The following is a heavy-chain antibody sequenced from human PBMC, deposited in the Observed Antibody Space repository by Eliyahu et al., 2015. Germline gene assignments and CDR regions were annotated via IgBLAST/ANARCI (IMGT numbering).Heavy chain of an antibody. D-gene: IGHD5-24*01. CDR2: IFSNDEK. CDR3: ARIQRGDGYNWFDY. J-gene: IGHJ4*02. CDR1: GFSLXNARMG. Sequence: QVTLKESGPVLVKPTETLTLTCTVXGFSLXNARMGVSWIXQPPGKALEWLAHIFSNDEKSYSTSLKSRLTISKDTSKSQVVLTMTNMDPVDTATYYCARIQRGDGYNWFDYWGQGTLVTVSS. V-gene: IGHV2-26*01.